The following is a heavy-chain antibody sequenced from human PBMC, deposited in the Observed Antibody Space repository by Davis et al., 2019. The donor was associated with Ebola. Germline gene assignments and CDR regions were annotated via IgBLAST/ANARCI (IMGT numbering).Heavy chain of an antibody. V-gene: IGHV3-30*04. CDR3: ARPNWGPYYYYYGMDV. J-gene: IGHJ6*02. Sequence: PGGSLRLSCAASGFTFSSYAMHWVRQAPGKGLEWVALISYDGSNKYYADSVKGRFTISRDNSKNTLYLQMNSLRAEDTAVYYCARPNWGPYYYYYGMDVWGQGTTVTVSS. CDR2: ISYDGSNK. CDR1: GFTFSSYA. D-gene: IGHD7-27*01.